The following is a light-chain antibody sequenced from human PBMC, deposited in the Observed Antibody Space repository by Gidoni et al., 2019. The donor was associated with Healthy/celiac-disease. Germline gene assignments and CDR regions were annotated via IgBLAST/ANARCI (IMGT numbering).Light chain of an antibody. CDR1: KSVSSN. Sequence: LVLTQSPATLSVSPGERATLSCRTSKSVSSNLAWYQQKHGQAPRLLIYGASTRATGIPARFSGSGSGTEFTLTISSLQSEDFAVYYCQQYNNWPPYTFGQGTKLEIK. V-gene: IGKV3-15*01. J-gene: IGKJ2*01. CDR2: GAS. CDR3: QQYNNWPPYT.